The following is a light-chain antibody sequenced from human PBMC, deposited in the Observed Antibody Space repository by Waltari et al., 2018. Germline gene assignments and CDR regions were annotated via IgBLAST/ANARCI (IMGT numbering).Light chain of an antibody. V-gene: IGKV4-1*01. CDR2: WAS. Sequence: DFVMTQSPDSLAVSLGERATINCKSSQSVLFDSNNKNYLAWYQQKPGQPPKALIYWASTREAGVPDRSSGSGSGTEFTLTISSLQAEDVAIYYCQQYYNLPLTFGGGTKVEIK. J-gene: IGKJ4*01. CDR1: QSVLFDSNNKNY. CDR3: QQYYNLPLT.